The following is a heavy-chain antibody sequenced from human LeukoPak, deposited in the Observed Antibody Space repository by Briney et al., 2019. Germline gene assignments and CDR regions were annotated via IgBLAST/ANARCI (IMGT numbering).Heavy chain of an antibody. Sequence: GGSLRLSCAASGFTFINFAVSRVRQAPGKGLQWVSAISDSGGGTFYADSVKGRFTISRDNSKNTLYLQMNSLRAEDTAVYYCAKVGVGWATFVYWGQGTLVTVSS. V-gene: IGHV3-23*01. CDR2: ISDSGGGT. CDR3: AKVGVGWATFVY. J-gene: IGHJ4*02. CDR1: GFTFINFA. D-gene: IGHD3-16*01.